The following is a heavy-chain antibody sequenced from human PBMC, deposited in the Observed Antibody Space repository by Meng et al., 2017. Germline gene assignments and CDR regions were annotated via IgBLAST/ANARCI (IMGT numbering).Heavy chain of an antibody. V-gene: IGHV1-58*01. CDR1: GFTFTSSA. D-gene: IGHD6-19*01. CDR3: AADLRAPGFIAVAAEYYGMDV. CDR2: IVVGSGNT. Sequence: SVKVSCKASGFTFTSSAVQWVRQARGQRLEWIGWIVVGSGNTNYAQKFQERVTITRDMSTSTAYMELSRLRSEDTAVYYCAADLRAPGFIAVAAEYYGMDVWARGPSAT. J-gene: IGHJ6*02.